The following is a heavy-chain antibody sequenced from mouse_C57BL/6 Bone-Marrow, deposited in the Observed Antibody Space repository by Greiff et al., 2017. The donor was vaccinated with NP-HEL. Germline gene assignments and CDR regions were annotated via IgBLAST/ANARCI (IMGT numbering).Heavy chain of an antibody. CDR1: GYTFTSYW. J-gene: IGHJ4*01. Sequence: VQLQQSGAELVKPGASVKVSCKASGYTFTSYWMHWVKQRPGQGLEWIGRIHPSDSDTNYNQKFKGKATLTVDKSSSTAYMQLSSLTSEDSAVYYCAILNWDCYAMDYWGQGTSVTVSS. CDR2: IHPSDSDT. D-gene: IGHD4-1*02. V-gene: IGHV1-74*01. CDR3: AILNWDCYAMDY.